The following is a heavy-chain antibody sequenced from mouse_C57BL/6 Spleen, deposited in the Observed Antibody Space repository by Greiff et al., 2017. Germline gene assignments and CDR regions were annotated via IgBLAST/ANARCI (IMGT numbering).Heavy chain of an antibody. Sequence: QVQLKESGAELVRPGASVTLSCKASGYTFTDYEMHWVKQTPVHGLEWIGAIDPETGGTAYNQKFKGKAILTADKSSSTAYMELRSLTSEDSAVYYCTRNRFDYGGQGTTLTVSS. CDR2: IDPETGGT. CDR3: TRNRFDY. CDR1: GYTFTDYE. J-gene: IGHJ2*01. V-gene: IGHV1-15*01.